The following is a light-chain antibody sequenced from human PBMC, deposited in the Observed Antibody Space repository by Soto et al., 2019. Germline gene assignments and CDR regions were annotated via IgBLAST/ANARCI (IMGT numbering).Light chain of an antibody. CDR1: SSDVGGYNY. Sequence: QSALTQPASVSGSPGQSITISCTGTSSDVGGYNYVSWYQQRTGKAPKLMIYDVSNRPSGVSNRFSGSKSGNTASLTISGLKAEDEADYYCSSYTSSSTLYVFGTGTKLTVL. V-gene: IGLV2-14*01. J-gene: IGLJ1*01. CDR2: DVS. CDR3: SSYTSSSTLYV.